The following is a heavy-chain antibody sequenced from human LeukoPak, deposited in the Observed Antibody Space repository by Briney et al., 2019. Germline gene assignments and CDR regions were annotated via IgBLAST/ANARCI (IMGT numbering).Heavy chain of an antibody. Sequence: PGGSLRLSCAASGFTFSSYSMNWVRQAPGKGLEWVSYISSSSSTIYYADSVKGRFTISRDNAKNSPYLQMNSLRDEDTAVYYCARDLITMIVVDPPGGFDYWGQGTLVTVSS. CDR1: GFTFSSYS. CDR3: ARDLITMIVVDPPGGFDY. V-gene: IGHV3-48*02. CDR2: ISSSSSTI. J-gene: IGHJ4*02. D-gene: IGHD3-22*01.